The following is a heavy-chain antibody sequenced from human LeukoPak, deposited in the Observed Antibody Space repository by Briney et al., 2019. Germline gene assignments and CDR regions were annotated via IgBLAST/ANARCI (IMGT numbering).Heavy chain of an antibody. J-gene: IGHJ4*02. V-gene: IGHV3-21*01. Sequence: KPGGSLRLSCAASGFTFTCYTMNWVRQAPGKGLEWVSSITGSSGYISYADSVKGRFTISRANAKNSLYLQMNSLRGEDTAMYYCATTGHCSSSSCAIDYWGQGTLVSVSS. CDR3: ATTGHCSSSSCAIDY. CDR1: GFTFTCYT. CDR2: ITGSSGYI. D-gene: IGHD2-2*01.